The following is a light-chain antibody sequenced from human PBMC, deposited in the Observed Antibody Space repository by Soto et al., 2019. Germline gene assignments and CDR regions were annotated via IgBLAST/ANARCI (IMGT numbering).Light chain of an antibody. CDR2: AAS. CDR3: RQGYSMPWA. CDR1: QSVNTY. J-gene: IGKJ1*01. Sequence: DIRRAKSNYTLSVSVGAGVSNKKRASQSVNTYLHWYQQKAGQAPKLLIYAASNLQSGVPSRFSGRGSGTDFTLTVGSLQPEDFATYYCRQGYSMPWAFGQGTRVDIK. V-gene: IGKV1-39*01.